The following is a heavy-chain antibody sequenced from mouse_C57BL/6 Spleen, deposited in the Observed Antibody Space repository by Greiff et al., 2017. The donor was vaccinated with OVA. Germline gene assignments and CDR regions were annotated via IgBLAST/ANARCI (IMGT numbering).Heavy chain of an antibody. CDR1: GFSFNTYA. V-gene: IGHV10-1*01. CDR2: IRSKSNNYAT. Sequence: EVQLVESGGGLVQPKGSLKLSCAASGFSFNTYAMNWVRQAPGKGLEWVARIRSKSNNYATYYADSVKDRFTISRDDSESMLYLQMNNLKTEDTAMYYCVREGAGYFDVWGTGTTVTVSS. J-gene: IGHJ1*03. CDR3: VREGAGYFDV.